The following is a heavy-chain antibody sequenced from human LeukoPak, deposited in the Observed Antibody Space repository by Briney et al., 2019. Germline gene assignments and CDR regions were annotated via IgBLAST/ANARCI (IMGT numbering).Heavy chain of an antibody. D-gene: IGHD2-21*01. J-gene: IGHJ5*02. CDR2: ISYDGSNK. V-gene: IGHV3-30*04. Sequence: GRSLRLSCAASGFTFSSYAMHWVRQAPGKGLEWVAVISYDGSNKYYADSVKGQFTISRDNSKNTLYLQMNSLRGEDTAVYYCAASIPPASWGQGTLVTVSS. CDR3: AASIPPAS. CDR1: GFTFSSYA.